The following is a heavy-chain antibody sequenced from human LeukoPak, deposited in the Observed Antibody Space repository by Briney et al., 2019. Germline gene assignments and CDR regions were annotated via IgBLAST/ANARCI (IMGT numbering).Heavy chain of an antibody. D-gene: IGHD3-3*01. CDR1: GYTFTSYD. J-gene: IGHJ5*02. V-gene: IGHV1-8*01. Sequence: GASVKVSCKASGYTFTSYDINWVRQATGQGLEWMGWINPNSGNTGYAQKFQGRVTMTRNTSISTAYMELSSLRSEDTAVYYCARASAGFGYDFWSGYGTDPEFNWFDPWGQGTLVTVSS. CDR2: INPNSGNT. CDR3: ARASAGFGYDFWSGYGTDPEFNWFDP.